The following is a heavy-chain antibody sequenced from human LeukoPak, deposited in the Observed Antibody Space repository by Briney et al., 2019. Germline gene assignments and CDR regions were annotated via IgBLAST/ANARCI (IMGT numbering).Heavy chain of an antibody. J-gene: IGHJ4*02. Sequence: GESLKISCKGSGYSFTSYWIGWVRQMPGKGLEWMGIIYPGDSDTRYSPSFQGQVTMSADKSISTAYLQWNSLKASDTAMYYCARQYYYDSSGYFGEFDYWGQGTLVTVSS. D-gene: IGHD3-22*01. CDR2: IYPGDSDT. CDR3: ARQYYYDSSGYFGEFDY. CDR1: GYSFTSYW. V-gene: IGHV5-51*01.